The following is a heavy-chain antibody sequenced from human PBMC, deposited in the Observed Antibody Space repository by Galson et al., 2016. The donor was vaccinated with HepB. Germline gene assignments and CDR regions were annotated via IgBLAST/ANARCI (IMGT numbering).Heavy chain of an antibody. J-gene: IGHJ3*01. D-gene: IGHD3-10*01. CDR1: GGSINIGDYS. Sequence: TLSLTCAVSGGSINIGDYSWSWIRQPPGKGLEWIGFVYYSGNIYYNPSLRSRVTISLDRSDNHVSLRLTSVAAADTAVYYCARSRTTSGWFGRAFDVWGQGTTVTVSS. CDR2: VYYSGNI. CDR3: ARSRTTSGWFGRAFDV. V-gene: IGHV4-30-2*02.